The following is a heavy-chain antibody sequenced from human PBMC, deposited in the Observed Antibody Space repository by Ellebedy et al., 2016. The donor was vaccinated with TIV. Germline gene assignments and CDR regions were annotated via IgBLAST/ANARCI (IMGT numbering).Heavy chain of an antibody. CDR1: GFTFSVYG. CDR3: ATDHY. Sequence: GGSLRLSCVASGFTFSVYGMHWVRQAPGKGLEWVAVISYDGSNEYYADSVKGRFTISRDNSRNALYLYMNSLRTEDTAVYYCATDHYWGQGTLVTVSS. V-gene: IGHV3-30*03. J-gene: IGHJ4*02. CDR2: ISYDGSNE.